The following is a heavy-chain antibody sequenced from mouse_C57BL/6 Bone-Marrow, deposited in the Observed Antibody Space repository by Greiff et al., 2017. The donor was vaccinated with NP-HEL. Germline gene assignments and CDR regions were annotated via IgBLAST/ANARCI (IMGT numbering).Heavy chain of an antibody. Sequence: EVQLVESGGGLVQPGGSLKLSCAASGFTFSDYYMYWVRQTPEKRLEWVAYISNGGGSTYYPDTVKGRFTTSRDNAKNTLYLQMSRLKSEDTAMYYCASPYYYGSSYWAMDYWGQGTSVTVSS. CDR1: GFTFSDYY. D-gene: IGHD1-1*01. CDR3: ASPYYYGSSYWAMDY. J-gene: IGHJ4*01. V-gene: IGHV5-12*01. CDR2: ISNGGGST.